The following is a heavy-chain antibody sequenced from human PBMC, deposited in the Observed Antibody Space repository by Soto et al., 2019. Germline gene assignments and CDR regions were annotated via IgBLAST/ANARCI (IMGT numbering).Heavy chain of an antibody. CDR3: WRHDKTALPPLDS. CDR2: TIPAFGTA. CDR1: GAGDTFSNYG. J-gene: IGHJ4*02. V-gene: IGHV1-69*06. D-gene: IGHD1-1*01. Sequence: QVHLVQSGAEVKSPGSAVKVSRQVSGAGDTFSNYGLNWVRQAPGQGLEWMGGTIPAFGTANYAEKFQGRVTIPADTSTTTAYMELSSLRSDDTAVYYCWRHDKTALPPLDSWGQGTLVSVSS.